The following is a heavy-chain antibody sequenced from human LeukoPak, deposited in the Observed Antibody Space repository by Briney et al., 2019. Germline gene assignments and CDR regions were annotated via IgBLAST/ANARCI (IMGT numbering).Heavy chain of an antibody. V-gene: IGHV1-2*02. J-gene: IGHJ4*02. CDR3: ARYSSGWYY. Sequence: GASVKVSCKASGYTFTGYYMHWVRQAPGQGLEWMGWINPDSGGTRYAQKFQGRVTMTRDTSINTAYMELSRLTSDDTAVYFCARYSSGWYYWGQGTLVTVSS. D-gene: IGHD6-19*01. CDR1: GYTFTGYY. CDR2: INPDSGGT.